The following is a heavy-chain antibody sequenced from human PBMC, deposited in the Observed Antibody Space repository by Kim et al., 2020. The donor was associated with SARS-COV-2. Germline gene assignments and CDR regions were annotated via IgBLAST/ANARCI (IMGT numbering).Heavy chain of an antibody. CDR3: AKAGDYDILTGYPYYYYGMDV. CDR1: GFTFSSYA. J-gene: IGHJ6*02. Sequence: GGSLRLSCAASGFTFSSYAMSWVRQAPGKGLEWVSAISGSGGSTYYADSVKGRFTISRDNSKNTLYLQMNSLRAEDTAVYYCAKAGDYDILTGYPYYYYGMDVWGQGTTVTVSS. D-gene: IGHD3-9*01. CDR2: ISGSGGST. V-gene: IGHV3-23*01.